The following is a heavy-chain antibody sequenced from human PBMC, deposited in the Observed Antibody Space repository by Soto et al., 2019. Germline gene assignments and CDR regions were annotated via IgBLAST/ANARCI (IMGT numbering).Heavy chain of an antibody. J-gene: IGHJ4*02. CDR1: GFSLSTSGVG. Sequence: QITLKESGPTLVKPTQTLTLTCTFSGFSLSTSGVGVGWIRQPPGKALEWLALIYWDDDKRYSPSLKTRLTIPKDTSKHQVVLTITNMDPVDTATYYCAHYTRGYRYGYRMVRGFDYWGQGTLVTASS. CDR3: AHYTRGYRYGYRMVRGFDY. CDR2: IYWDDDK. D-gene: IGHD5-18*01. V-gene: IGHV2-5*02.